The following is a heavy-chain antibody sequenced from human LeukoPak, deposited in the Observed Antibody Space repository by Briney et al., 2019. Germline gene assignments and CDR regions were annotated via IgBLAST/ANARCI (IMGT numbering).Heavy chain of an antibody. Sequence: PSQTLSLTCAISGDSVSSNSVAWNWIRQSPSRGLEWLGRTFYRSKWYNDYAVSVKSRITINPDTSKNQFSLQLSSVTPEDTAVYYCAREKYSAFDIWGQGTMVTVSS. D-gene: IGHD2/OR15-2a*01. J-gene: IGHJ3*02. CDR3: AREKYSAFDI. V-gene: IGHV6-1*01. CDR2: TFYRSKWYN. CDR1: GDSVSSNSVA.